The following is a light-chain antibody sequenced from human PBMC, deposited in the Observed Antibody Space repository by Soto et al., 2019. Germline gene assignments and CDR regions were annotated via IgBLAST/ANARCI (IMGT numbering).Light chain of an antibody. Sequence: EIVLTQSPVTLSVSPGERATLSCRAGQSVYSKLAWYQQKPGQAPRLLIYGASTRATGIPARFSGSGFGTEFTLTISSQEPEDFAVYYWQPYIDWPRTFGQGTKVEV. CDR3: QPYIDWPRT. V-gene: IGKV3-15*01. J-gene: IGKJ1*01. CDR2: GAS. CDR1: QSVYSK.